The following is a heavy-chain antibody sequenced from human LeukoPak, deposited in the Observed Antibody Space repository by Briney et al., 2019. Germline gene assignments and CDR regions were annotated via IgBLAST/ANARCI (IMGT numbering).Heavy chain of an antibody. Sequence: GGSLRLSCAASGFTFSSYGMHWVRQAPGKGLEWVAFIRYDGSNKYYADSVKGRFTISRDNSKNTLYLQMNSLRAEDTAVYYCARELVSLGTGYFDLWGRGTLVTVSS. CDR3: ARELVSLGTGYFDL. D-gene: IGHD7-27*01. J-gene: IGHJ2*01. V-gene: IGHV3-30*02. CDR1: GFTFSSYG. CDR2: IRYDGSNK.